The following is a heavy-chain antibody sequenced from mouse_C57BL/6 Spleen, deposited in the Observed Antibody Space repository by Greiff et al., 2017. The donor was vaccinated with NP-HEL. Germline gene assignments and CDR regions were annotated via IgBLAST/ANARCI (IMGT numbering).Heavy chain of an antibody. V-gene: IGHV14-2*01. CDR2: IDPEDGET. CDR1: GFNIKDYY. Sequence: EVQLQQSGAELVKPGASVKLSCTASGFNIKDYYMHWVKQRTEQGLEWIGRIDPEDGETKYAPKFQGKATITADTSSNTADLQLSSLTSKDTAVYYCVSYDYDVRWYFDVWGTGTTVTVSS. D-gene: IGHD2-4*01. CDR3: VSYDYDVRWYFDV. J-gene: IGHJ1*03.